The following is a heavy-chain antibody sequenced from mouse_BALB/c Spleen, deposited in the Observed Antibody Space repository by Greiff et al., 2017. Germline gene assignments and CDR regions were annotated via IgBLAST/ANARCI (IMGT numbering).Heavy chain of an antibody. CDR1: GYSITSGYY. CDR3: ARDMITSWFAD. V-gene: IGHV3-6*02. D-gene: IGHD2-4*01. J-gene: IGHJ3*01. CDR2: ISYDGSN. Sequence: DVKLQESGPGLVKPSQSLSLTCSVTGYSITSGYYWNWIRQFPGNKLEWMGYISYDGSNNYNPSLKNRISITRDTSKNQFFLKLNSVTTEDTATYYCARDMITSWFADWGQGTLVTVSA.